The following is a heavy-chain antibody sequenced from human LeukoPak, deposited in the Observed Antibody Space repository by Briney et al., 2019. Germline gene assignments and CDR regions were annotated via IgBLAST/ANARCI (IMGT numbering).Heavy chain of an antibody. CDR3: AKQLGYCSDGSCYFPY. CDR1: GFTLSSYA. J-gene: IGHJ4*02. D-gene: IGHD2-15*01. Sequence: GGSLRLSCTASGFTLSSYAMSWVRQAPGKGLEWVSAISNNGGYTYYADSVQGRFTISRDNSKGTLCLQMNSLRAEDTAVYYCAKQLGYCSDGSCYFPYWGQGTLVTVSS. CDR2: ISNNGGYT. V-gene: IGHV3-23*01.